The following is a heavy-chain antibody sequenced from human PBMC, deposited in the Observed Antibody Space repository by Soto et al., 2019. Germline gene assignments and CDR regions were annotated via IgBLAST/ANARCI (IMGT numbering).Heavy chain of an antibody. CDR2: LYPGGSA. V-gene: IGHV3-53*01. CDR1: GFTVTSKF. D-gene: IGHD6-19*01. J-gene: IGHJ4*02. Sequence: DVQLVESGGGLIQPGGSLRLSCVASGFTVTSKFMSWVRQAPGKGLEWVAVLYPGGSAYYPNFVKGRFTISRDNSKNTLYLQMNSLKIEDTAMYFCTREKRHSSGSYPSHFDSWGQGTLVTVSS. CDR3: TREKRHSSGSYPSHFDS.